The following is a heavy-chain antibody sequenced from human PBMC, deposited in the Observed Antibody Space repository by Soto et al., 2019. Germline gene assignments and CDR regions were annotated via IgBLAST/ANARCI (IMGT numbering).Heavy chain of an antibody. CDR1: GFTFSSYS. V-gene: IGHV3-21*01. CDR3: SRGYCSGGSCYLFDY. J-gene: IGHJ4*02. D-gene: IGHD2-15*01. Sequence: EVPLVESGGGLVKPGGSLRLSCAASGFTFSSYSMNWVRQAPGKGLEWVSSISSSSSFIYYADSVKGRFTISRDNAKNSLYLQMNSLRAEDTAVYYCSRGYCSGGSCYLFDYWGQGTLVTVSS. CDR2: ISSSSSFI.